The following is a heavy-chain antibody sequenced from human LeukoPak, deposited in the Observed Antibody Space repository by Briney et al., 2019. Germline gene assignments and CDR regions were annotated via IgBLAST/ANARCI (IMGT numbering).Heavy chain of an antibody. Sequence: PGGSLRLSCAASGFSFSSYAMSWVRQAPGKGLEWVSAISGSGGSTYYADSVKGRFTISRDNSKNTLYLQMNSLRAEDTAVYYCAKDPATYCGGDCYSEYFQHWGQGTLVTVSS. CDR1: GFSFSSYA. CDR3: AKDPATYCGGDCYSEYFQH. V-gene: IGHV3-23*01. CDR2: ISGSGGST. D-gene: IGHD2-21*02. J-gene: IGHJ1*01.